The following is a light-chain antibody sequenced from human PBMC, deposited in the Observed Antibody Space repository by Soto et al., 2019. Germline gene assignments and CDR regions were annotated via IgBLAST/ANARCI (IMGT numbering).Light chain of an antibody. J-gene: IGKJ2*01. CDR2: DAS. V-gene: IGKV3D-15*01. Sequence: EIVMTQAPATMSVSPGERATLSCRASQTVGSNLAWYQQKRCQAPRLLIYDASTSATGIPATFSGSGSGTDFTLTIRSLQCEDFALYYCQQYNYWPRTFGQGSKLEIK. CDR3: QQYNYWPRT. CDR1: QTVGSN.